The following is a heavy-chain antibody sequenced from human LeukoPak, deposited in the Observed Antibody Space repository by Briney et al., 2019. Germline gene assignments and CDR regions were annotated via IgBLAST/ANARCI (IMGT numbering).Heavy chain of an antibody. CDR1: GGSISSYY. D-gene: IGHD3-22*01. J-gene: IGHJ6*03. Sequence: SGPTLVKPSETLSLTCTVSGGSISSYYWSWIRQPPGKGLEWIGYIYYTGSTNYNPSLRSRVTVSVDTSKNQFSLKLSSVTAADTAMYYCARGPHYHDSSGYSRHYAYHMDVWGEGTTVTISS. CDR3: ARGPHYHDSSGYSRHYAYHMDV. V-gene: IGHV4-59*01. CDR2: IYYTGST.